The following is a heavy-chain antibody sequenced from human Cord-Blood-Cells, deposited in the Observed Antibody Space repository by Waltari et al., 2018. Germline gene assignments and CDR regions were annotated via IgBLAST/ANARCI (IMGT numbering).Heavy chain of an antibody. CDR1: GGSFSGYY. V-gene: IGHV4-34*01. D-gene: IGHD3-9*01. CDR2: INHSGST. CDR3: ARGGLRHFDWPAQDFDY. J-gene: IGHJ4*02. Sequence: QVQLQQWGAGLLKPSETLSLTCAVYGGSFSGYYWSWIRQPPGKGLEWTGEINHSGSTHYTPAIRSRVTISVDTSKNQFSLRLSSVTAADTAVYYCARGGLRHFDWPAQDFDYWGQGTLVTVSS.